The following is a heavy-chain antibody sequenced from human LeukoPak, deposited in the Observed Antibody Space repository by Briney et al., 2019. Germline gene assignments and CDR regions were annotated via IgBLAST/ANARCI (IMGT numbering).Heavy chain of an antibody. CDR2: IRNRANGYTT. CDR3: NRFNRWGHDY. Sequence: GGSLRLSCAASGFTFSDHYVDWVRQAPGKGLEWVGLIRNRANGYTTEYAASVKGRFTILRDDSKNSLYLQMNSLKTEDTAVYYCNRFNRWGHDYWGQGTLVTVSS. V-gene: IGHV3-72*01. D-gene: IGHD1-14*01. J-gene: IGHJ4*02. CDR1: GFTFSDHY.